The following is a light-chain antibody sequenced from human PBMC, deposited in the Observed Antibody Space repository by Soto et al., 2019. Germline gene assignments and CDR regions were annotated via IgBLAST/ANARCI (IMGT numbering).Light chain of an antibody. V-gene: IGKV3-20*01. J-gene: IGKJ1*01. CDR1: QSVSSSY. CDR2: GAS. Sequence: EIVLTQSPGTPSLYPGERATLSCRASQSVSSSYLAWYQQKPGQAPRLLIYGASSRATGIPDRFSGSGSGPDFTLTISRLEPEDFAVYYCQQYGSSPWTFGQGTAVDIK. CDR3: QQYGSSPWT.